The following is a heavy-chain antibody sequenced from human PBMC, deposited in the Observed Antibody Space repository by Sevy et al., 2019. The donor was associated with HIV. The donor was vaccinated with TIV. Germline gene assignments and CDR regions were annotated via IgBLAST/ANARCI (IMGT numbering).Heavy chain of an antibody. CDR3: AKRERSYYDSSGNYDAFDV. Sequence: GGSLRLSCAASGFDFSTYDMHWVRQAPGKGLEWVAFISFDGSDKWYGDSVKGRLTISRDNSKNTLYVQMNTLRDEDTAVYYCAKRERSYYDSSGNYDAFDVWGQGTSVTVSS. CDR1: GFDFSTYD. CDR2: ISFDGSDK. D-gene: IGHD3-22*01. V-gene: IGHV3-33*03. J-gene: IGHJ3*01.